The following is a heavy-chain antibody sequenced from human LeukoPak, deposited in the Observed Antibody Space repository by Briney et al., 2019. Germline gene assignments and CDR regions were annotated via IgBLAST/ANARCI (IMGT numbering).Heavy chain of an antibody. CDR1: GGSFSGYY. D-gene: IGHD4-11*01. V-gene: IGHV4-34*01. Sequence: SETLSLTCAVYGGSFSGYYWSWIRQPPGKGLEWIGEINHSGSTNYNPSLKSRVTISVDKSKNQFSLKLSSVTAADTAVYYCARGATNNWFDPWGQGTLVTVSS. CDR3: ARGATNNWFDP. J-gene: IGHJ5*02. CDR2: INHSGST.